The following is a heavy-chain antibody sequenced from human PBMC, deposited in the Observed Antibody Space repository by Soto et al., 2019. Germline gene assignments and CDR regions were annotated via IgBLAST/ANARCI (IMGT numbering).Heavy chain of an antibody. V-gene: IGHV3-64*01. CDR1: GFTFSSYA. J-gene: IGHJ4*02. Sequence: EVQLVESGGGLVQPGGSLRLSCAASGFTFSSYAMHWVRQTPGKGLEYVSAINSNGGSTYYANSVKGRFTISRDNSKNTLYLQMGSLRAEDMAVYYCARTSGYAFDYWGQGTLVTVSS. CDR3: ARTSGYAFDY. D-gene: IGHD5-12*01. CDR2: INSNGGST.